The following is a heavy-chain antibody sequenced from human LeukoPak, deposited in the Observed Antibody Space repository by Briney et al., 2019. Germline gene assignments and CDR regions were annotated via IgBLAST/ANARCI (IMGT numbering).Heavy chain of an antibody. CDR1: GFTFSSYG. CDR3: ARDIPEALGDYEDGAFDY. Sequence: PGGSLRLSCAASGFTFSSYGMHWVRQAPGKGLEGVAVIWYDGSNKYYADSVKGRFTISRDNSKNTLYLQMNSLRAEDTAVYYCARDIPEALGDYEDGAFDYWGQGILVTVSS. D-gene: IGHD4-17*01. CDR2: IWYDGSNK. J-gene: IGHJ4*02. V-gene: IGHV3-33*01.